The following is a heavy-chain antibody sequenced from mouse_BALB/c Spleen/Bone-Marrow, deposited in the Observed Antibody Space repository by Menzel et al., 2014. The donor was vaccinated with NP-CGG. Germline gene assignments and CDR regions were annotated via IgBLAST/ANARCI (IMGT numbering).Heavy chain of an antibody. CDR1: GDSITSGY. J-gene: IGHJ4*01. Sequence: EVKVVESGPSLVKPSQTLTLTCSVTGDSITSGYWNWIRKFPGNKLEYMGYISYSGSTYYNPSLKSRISITRDTSKNQYYLQLNSVTTEDTATYYCAITTVVATDYWGQGTSVTVSS. CDR3: AITTVVATDY. V-gene: IGHV3-8*02. CDR2: ISYSGST. D-gene: IGHD1-1*01.